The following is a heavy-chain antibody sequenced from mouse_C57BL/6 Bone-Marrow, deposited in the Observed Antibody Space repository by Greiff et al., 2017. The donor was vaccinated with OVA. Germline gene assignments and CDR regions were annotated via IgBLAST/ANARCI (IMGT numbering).Heavy chain of an antibody. V-gene: IGHV5-12*01. D-gene: IGHD2-3*01. CDR1: GFTFSDYY. J-gene: IGHJ4*01. CDR3: ARRDGYYEDYAMYY. Sequence: EVKLVESGGGLVQPGGSLKLSCAASGFTFSDYYMYWVRQSPEKRLEWVAYISNGGGSTYYPDTVKGRFTISRDTAKNTLYLQMSRLKSEDTAMNYCARRDGYYEDYAMYYWGQGTSVTVSS. CDR2: ISNGGGST.